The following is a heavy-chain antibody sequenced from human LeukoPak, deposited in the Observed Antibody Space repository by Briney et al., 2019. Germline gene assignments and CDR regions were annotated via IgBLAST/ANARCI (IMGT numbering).Heavy chain of an antibody. Sequence: MESGPTLVNPTQTLTPTCTFSGFSLSTSGVGVGWIRQPPGKALEWLALIYWDDDKRHSPSLKSRLTITKDTSKNQVVLTMTNMDPVDTATYYCAHRPGYSSSSYYYYYMDVWGKGTTVTVSS. J-gene: IGHJ6*03. D-gene: IGHD6-6*01. CDR3: AHRPGYSSSSYYYYYMDV. CDR2: IYWDDDK. CDR1: GFSLSTSGVG. V-gene: IGHV2-5*02.